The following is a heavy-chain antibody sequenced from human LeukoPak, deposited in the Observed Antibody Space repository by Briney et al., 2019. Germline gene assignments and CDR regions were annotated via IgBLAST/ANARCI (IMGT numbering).Heavy chain of an antibody. CDR2: IYYSGST. V-gene: IGHV4-59*01. CDR3: ARSSWGYAFDI. CDR1: GGSISSYY. Sequence: SETLSLTCTVSGGSISSYYWSWIWQPPGKGLEWIGYIYYSGSTNYNPSLKSRVTISLDTSKNQFSLKLSSVTAADTAVFYCARSSWGYAFDIWGQGTMVTVSS. D-gene: IGHD3-16*01. J-gene: IGHJ3*02.